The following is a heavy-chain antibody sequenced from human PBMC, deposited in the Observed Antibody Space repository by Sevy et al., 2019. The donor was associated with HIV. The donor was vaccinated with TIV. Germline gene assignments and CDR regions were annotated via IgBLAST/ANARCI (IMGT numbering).Heavy chain of an antibody. CDR1: GFTFSSYT. J-gene: IGHJ4*02. CDR2: ISYDGSRK. D-gene: IGHD1-26*01. V-gene: IGHV3-30*14. CDR3: ASDLALSGSYSWLAY. Sequence: GGSLRLSCAASGFTFSSYTMYWVRQAPGTGLEWVAFISYDGSRKYYADSVKGRFTISRDNSKNTLYLQMNNLRAEDTAVFYCASDLALSGSYSWLAYWGQGTLVTVSS.